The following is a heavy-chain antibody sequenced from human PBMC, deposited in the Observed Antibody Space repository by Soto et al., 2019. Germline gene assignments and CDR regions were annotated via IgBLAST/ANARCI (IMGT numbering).Heavy chain of an antibody. CDR2: IKQDGSEK. D-gene: IGHD1-7*01. CDR3: ARVGTVSFDP. J-gene: IGHJ5*02. CDR1: GFTFTTYW. V-gene: IGHV3-7*01. Sequence: PGGSLRLSCAASGFTFTTYWMSWVRQAPGEGLEWVANIKQDGSEKYYVDSVKGRFTISRDNAKNSLYLQMNSLRAEDTAVYYCARVGTVSFDPWGQGTLVTVSS.